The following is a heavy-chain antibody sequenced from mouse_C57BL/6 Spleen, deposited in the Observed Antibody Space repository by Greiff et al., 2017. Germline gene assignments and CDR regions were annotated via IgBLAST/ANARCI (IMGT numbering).Heavy chain of an antibody. D-gene: IGHD1-1*01. CDR3: ARFYYGGYFDY. CDR2: INPSTGGT. CDR1: GYSFTGYY. Sequence: VQLKQSGPELVKPGASVKISCKASGYSFTGYYMNWVKQSPEKSLEWIGEINPSTGGTTYNQKFKAKATLTVDKSSSTAYMQLKSLTSEDSAVYYCARFYYGGYFDYWGQGTTLTVSS. V-gene: IGHV1-42*01. J-gene: IGHJ2*01.